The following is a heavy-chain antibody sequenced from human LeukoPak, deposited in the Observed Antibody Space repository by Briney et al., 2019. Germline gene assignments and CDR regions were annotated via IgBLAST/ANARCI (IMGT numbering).Heavy chain of an antibody. D-gene: IGHD1-14*01. J-gene: IGHJ4*02. CDR3: ARGRPPAGFTGFDY. Sequence: SETLSLTCAVNGGSFSGYYWSWIRQPPGKGLXXXGEINHSGSTNYNPSLKSRVTISVDTSKNQFSLRLSSVTAADTAVYYCARGRPPAGFTGFDYWGQGTLVTVSS. CDR2: INHSGST. CDR1: GGSFSGYY. V-gene: IGHV4-34*01.